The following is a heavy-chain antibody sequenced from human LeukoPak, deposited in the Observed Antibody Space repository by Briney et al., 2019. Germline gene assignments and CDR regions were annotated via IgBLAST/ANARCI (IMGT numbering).Heavy chain of an antibody. V-gene: IGHV4-59*01. J-gene: IGHJ6*02. D-gene: IGHD4-17*01. CDR1: GGSISYYY. Sequence: SETLSLTCTVSGGSISYYYWSWIRQSPGKGLEWIGYIYYSGTTNYNPSLKSRVTISVDTSKNQFSLQLRSVTAADTAVYYCAREAPKTPVPAAMDAWGQGTPVTVSS. CDR2: IYYSGTT. CDR3: AREAPKTPVPAAMDA.